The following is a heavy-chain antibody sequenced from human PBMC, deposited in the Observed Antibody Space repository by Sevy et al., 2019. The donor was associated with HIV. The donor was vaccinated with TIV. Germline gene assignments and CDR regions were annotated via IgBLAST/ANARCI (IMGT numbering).Heavy chain of an antibody. CDR1: GFDFSSHW. CDR2: MNTDGSST. J-gene: IGHJ4*02. Sequence: GGSLRLSCEASGFDFSSHWMQWVRQAPGKGLVWVSRMNTDGSSTNYADSVKGRFTISRDNAKNTLYLEMNNLRDEDTALYYCATHRFDFWGPGTLVTVS. CDR3: ATHRFDF. V-gene: IGHV3-74*01.